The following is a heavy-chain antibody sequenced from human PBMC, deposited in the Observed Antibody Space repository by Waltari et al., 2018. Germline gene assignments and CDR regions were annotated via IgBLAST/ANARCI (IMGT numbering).Heavy chain of an antibody. CDR2: INDDGSTI. CDR1: GFIFGNVW. V-gene: IGHV3-74*01. J-gene: IGHJ4*02. CDR3: ATAARRRDVGDLS. D-gene: IGHD3-16*02. Sequence: EVHLVESGGGSVQPGGSLRLSCAASGFIFGNVWMHWVRQVPGKGLVWVSRINDDGSTISYADSVKGRFTISRDNAKNSMHLQMSSLRAEDTAVYYCATAARRRDVGDLSWGQGTLVTVSS.